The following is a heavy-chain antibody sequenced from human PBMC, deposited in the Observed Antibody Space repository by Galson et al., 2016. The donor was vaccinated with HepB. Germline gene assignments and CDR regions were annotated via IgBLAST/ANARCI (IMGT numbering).Heavy chain of an antibody. Sequence: SLRLSCAASGFTFSISSMNWVRQAPGKGLEWVSSISTRSSYIYYADSVKGRFTISRDNAKNLLYLQMNSLRAEDTAVYYCARTLPRAGAFDIWGQGTMVTVSS. CDR2: ISTRSSYI. J-gene: IGHJ3*02. V-gene: IGHV3-21*01. CDR3: ARTLPRAGAFDI. CDR1: GFTFSISS.